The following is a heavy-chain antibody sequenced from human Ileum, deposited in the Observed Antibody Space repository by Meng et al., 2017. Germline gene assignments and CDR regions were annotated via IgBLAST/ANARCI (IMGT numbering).Heavy chain of an antibody. D-gene: IGHD3-16*01. CDR1: GGSFSGYY. J-gene: IGHJ4*02. Sequence: QVQLREWGAVWLNPSRPLSLTCAVYGGSFSGYYWSWIRPPPGKGLEWIGEINHSGSTNYNPSLKSRVTISVDTSKNQFSLKLSSVTAADTAVYYCARGGGRYGPDFDYWGQGTLVTVSS. CDR3: ARGGGRYGPDFDY. V-gene: IGHV4-34*01. CDR2: INHSGST.